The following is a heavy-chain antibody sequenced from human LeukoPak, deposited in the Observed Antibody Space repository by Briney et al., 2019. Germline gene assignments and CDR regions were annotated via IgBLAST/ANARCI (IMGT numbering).Heavy chain of an antibody. Sequence: GGSLRLSCAASGFTFSRFWMHWVRQAPGKGLVWVARTSSDGSSAVYADSVKGRFTISRDNAKKTLYLQMNSLRAEDTAIYYCARDSDAGFDYWGQGTLVTVSS. CDR2: TSSDGSSA. CDR1: GFTFSRFW. J-gene: IGHJ4*02. CDR3: ARDSDAGFDY. V-gene: IGHV3-74*01.